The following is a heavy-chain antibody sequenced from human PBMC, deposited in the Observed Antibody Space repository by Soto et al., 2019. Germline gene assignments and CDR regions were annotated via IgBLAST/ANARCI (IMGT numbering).Heavy chain of an antibody. CDR1: GFTFSSYA. D-gene: IGHD3-22*01. J-gene: IGHJ3*02. Sequence: VGSLRLSCAASGFTFSSYAMSWVRQAPGKGLEWVSAISGSGGSTYYADSVKGRFTISRDNSKNTLYLQMNSLRAEDTAVYYCAKDRELHYYDSSGYYFFPDAFDIWGQGTMVTVSS. CDR3: AKDRELHYYDSSGYYFFPDAFDI. V-gene: IGHV3-23*01. CDR2: ISGSGGST.